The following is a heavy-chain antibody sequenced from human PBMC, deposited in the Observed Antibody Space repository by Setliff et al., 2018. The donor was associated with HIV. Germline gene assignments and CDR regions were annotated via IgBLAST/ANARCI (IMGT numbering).Heavy chain of an antibody. CDR1: NVSLNSYY. CDR3: ARDPYCSGDGCFRYYQH. V-gene: IGHV4-4*07. J-gene: IGHJ1*01. D-gene: IGHD2-15*01. Sequence: SETLSLTCTVSNVSLNSYYWSWIRHPAGRALEWIGRIYSSGSTNYNPSLKSRVKMSLDTSKNQFSLKRSSVTAADTAVYFCARDPYCSGDGCFRYYQHWGRGTLVTVSS. CDR2: IYSSGST.